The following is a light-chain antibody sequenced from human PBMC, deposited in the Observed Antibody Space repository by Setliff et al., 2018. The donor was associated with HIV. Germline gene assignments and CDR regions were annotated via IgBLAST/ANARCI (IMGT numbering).Light chain of an antibody. J-gene: IGLJ2*01. V-gene: IGLV2-14*03. CDR3: SSYTSSSTVV. Sequence: QSVLTQPASVFGSPGQSITISCTGTSSDAGGYNYVSWYQQHPGKAPKLMIYDVGNRPSGVSNRFSGSKSGNTASLTISGLQAEDEADYYCSSYTSSSTVVFGGGTKVT. CDR1: SSDAGGYNY. CDR2: DVG.